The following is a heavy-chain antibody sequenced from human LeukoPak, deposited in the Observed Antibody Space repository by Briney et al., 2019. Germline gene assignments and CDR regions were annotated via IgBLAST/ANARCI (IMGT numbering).Heavy chain of an antibody. CDR1: GYIFTNHY. V-gene: IGHV1-46*01. Sequence: ASVKVSCKASGYIFTNHYMHWVRQAPGQGLEWMGMIRPSGGGTGYTQKFQGRVTMTRDMSTSTVYMELSSLRSEDTAVYYCAREPPESYYFDYWGQGTLVTVSS. D-gene: IGHD3/OR15-3a*01. CDR3: AREPPESYYFDY. CDR2: IRPSGGGT. J-gene: IGHJ4*02.